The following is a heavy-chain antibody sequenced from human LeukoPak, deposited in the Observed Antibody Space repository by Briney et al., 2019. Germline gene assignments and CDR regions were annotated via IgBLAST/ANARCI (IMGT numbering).Heavy chain of an antibody. D-gene: IGHD3-3*01. CDR3: ARDYYDFWSGYWIFDY. CDR2: ISAGNGNT. Sequence: ASVTVSCKASGYTFTIYAIHWVRQAPGQRLEWMGWISAGNGNTKYSQNFQGRVTFISNTSATTAFMELSSLRSEDAAVYYCARDYYDFWSGYWIFDYWGQGTLVTVSS. J-gene: IGHJ4*02. CDR1: GYTFTIYA. V-gene: IGHV1-3*01.